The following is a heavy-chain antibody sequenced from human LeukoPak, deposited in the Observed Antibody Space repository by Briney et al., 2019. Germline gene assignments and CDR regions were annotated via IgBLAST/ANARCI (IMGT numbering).Heavy chain of an antibody. J-gene: IGHJ6*02. D-gene: IGHD7-27*01. CDR1: GFTFDDYT. CDR3: AKDIFLTGGYYYGMDV. CDR2: ISWDGGST. Sequence: GGSLRLSCAASGFTFDDYTMPWVRQAPGKGLEWVSLISWDGGSTYYADSVKGRFTISRDNSKNSLYLQMNSLRTEDTALYYCAKDIFLTGGYYYGMDVWGQGTTVTVSS. V-gene: IGHV3-43*01.